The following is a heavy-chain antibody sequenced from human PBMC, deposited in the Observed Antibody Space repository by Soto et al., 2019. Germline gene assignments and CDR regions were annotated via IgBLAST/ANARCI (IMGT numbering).Heavy chain of an antibody. Sequence: QVQLVESGGGLVQPGRSLRLSCAASGFTFSSYGMHWVRQAPGKGLEWVAIISYDGSNTYYADSVKGRFTISRDNSKNTLYLQMNSVRDAATSVYYCEKEGVLSGSDYIASSYYFDYWGQGTLVTVSS. CDR1: GFTFSSYG. CDR3: EKEGVLSGSDYIASSYYFDY. V-gene: IGHV3-30*18. J-gene: IGHJ4*02. CDR2: ISYDGSNT. D-gene: IGHD1-26*01.